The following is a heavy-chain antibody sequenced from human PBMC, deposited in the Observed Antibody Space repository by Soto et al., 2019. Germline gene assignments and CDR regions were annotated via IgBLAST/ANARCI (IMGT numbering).Heavy chain of an antibody. J-gene: IGHJ6*02. V-gene: IGHV4-59*01. CDR2: IYYSGST. CDR3: ARGFNEDDILTGYYQNLYYYYYGMDF. CDR1: GGSISSYY. D-gene: IGHD3-9*01. Sequence: SETLSLTCTVSGGSISSYYWSWVRQPPGKGLEWIGYIYYSGSTNYNPSLKSRVTISVDTSKNQFSLKLSSVTAADTAVYYCARGFNEDDILTGYYQNLYYYYYGMDFWGQGTTVTVSS.